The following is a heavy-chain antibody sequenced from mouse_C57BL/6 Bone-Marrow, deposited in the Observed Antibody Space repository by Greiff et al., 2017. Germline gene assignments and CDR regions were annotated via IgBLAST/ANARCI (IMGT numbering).Heavy chain of an antibody. V-gene: IGHV2-2*01. Sequence: QVQLKESGPGLVQPSPSLSITCTVSGFSLTSYGVHWVRQSPGKGLEWLGVIWRGGSTDYNAAFISRLSISKDNSQSQVFFKMNSLQADDTAIYYCARKLMDDWGQGTSVTVSS. CDR3: ARKLMDD. CDR1: GFSLTSYG. J-gene: IGHJ4*01. CDR2: IWRGGST.